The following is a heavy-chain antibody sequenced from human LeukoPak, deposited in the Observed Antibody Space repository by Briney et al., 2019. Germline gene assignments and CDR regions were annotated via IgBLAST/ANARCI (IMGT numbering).Heavy chain of an antibody. Sequence: PGESLKISCQRSGSIFSNYWIAWVRQLPGKGLEWMGIIYPGDSDTTYSPSFQGQVTISADKSISTAYLQWSSLKASDTAMYYCPRPQDFGLNGMNAFDIWGQGAMVGVSS. CDR2: IYPGDSDT. D-gene: IGHD1-26*01. J-gene: IGHJ3*02. V-gene: IGHV5-51*01. CDR3: PRPQDFGLNGMNAFDI. CDR1: GSIFSNYW.